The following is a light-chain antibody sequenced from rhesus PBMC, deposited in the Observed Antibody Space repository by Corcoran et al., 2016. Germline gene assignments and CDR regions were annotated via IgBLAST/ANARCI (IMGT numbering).Light chain of an antibody. Sequence: EIVMTQSPATLSLSPGERATLSCRASQSVSSSLAWYQQKPGQAPRLLIYGASSRATGNPDRFSGSGSGTEVTLTISSLEPEDFAVYYCQQYSNWPLTFGGGTKVEIK. CDR2: GAS. J-gene: IGKJ4*01. CDR1: QSVSSS. CDR3: QQYSNWPLT. V-gene: IGKV3-42*03.